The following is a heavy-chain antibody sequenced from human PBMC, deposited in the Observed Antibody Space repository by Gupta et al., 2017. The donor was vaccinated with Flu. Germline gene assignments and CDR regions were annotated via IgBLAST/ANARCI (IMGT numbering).Heavy chain of an antibody. CDR2: IIPILGIA. CDR1: GGTFSSYT. V-gene: IGHV1-69*02. D-gene: IGHD6-13*01. J-gene: IGHJ4*02. CDR3: ASRGKGDSSSWTGYFDY. Sequence: QVQLVQSGAEVKKPGSSVKVSCKASGGTFSSYTISWVRQAPGQGLEWMGRIIPILGIANYAQKFQGRVTITADKSTSTAYMELSSLRSEDTAVYYCASRGKGDSSSWTGYFDYWGQGTLVTVSS.